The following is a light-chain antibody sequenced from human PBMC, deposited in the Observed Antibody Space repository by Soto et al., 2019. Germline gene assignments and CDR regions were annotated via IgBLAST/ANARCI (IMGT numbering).Light chain of an antibody. CDR1: SSDVGGYNY. CDR2: EVS. Sequence: QSALTQPPSASGSPGQSVTISCTGTSSDVGGYNYVSWYQQHPGKAPKLMIYEVSKRPSGVPDRFSGSKSGNTASLTVSGLQAEDEADYYCSSYAGSNRLVFGGGPKVTVL. V-gene: IGLV2-8*01. CDR3: SSYAGSNRLV. J-gene: IGLJ2*01.